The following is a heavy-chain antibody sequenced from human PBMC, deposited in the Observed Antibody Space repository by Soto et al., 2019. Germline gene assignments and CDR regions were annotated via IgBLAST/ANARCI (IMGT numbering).Heavy chain of an antibody. Sequence: PSETLSLTCTVSGGSINSDAYYWSWIRQPPGKGLEWIGHIYYSGKTYYNPSLESRLTMSLDTSKNQFSLRLSSVNASDTAVYYCARDRSNSPDYFDYWGQGTLVTVSS. J-gene: IGHJ4*02. CDR2: IYYSGKT. CDR1: GGSINSDAYY. CDR3: ARDRSNSPDYFDY. V-gene: IGHV4-30-4*01. D-gene: IGHD6-6*01.